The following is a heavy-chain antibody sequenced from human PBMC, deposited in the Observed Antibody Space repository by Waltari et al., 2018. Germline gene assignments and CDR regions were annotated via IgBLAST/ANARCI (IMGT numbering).Heavy chain of an antibody. CDR2: FDPEDGET. D-gene: IGHD6-19*01. CDR1: GYTLTELS. Sequence: QVQLVQSGAEVKKPGASVKVSCKVSGYTLTELSMHWVRQAPGKGLEWMGGFDPEDGETIYAQKFQGRVTISRDNAKNSLYLQMNSLRAEDTAVYYCATLDSSGWSQEYFDYWGQGTLVTVSS. V-gene: IGHV1-24*01. CDR3: ATLDSSGWSQEYFDY. J-gene: IGHJ4*02.